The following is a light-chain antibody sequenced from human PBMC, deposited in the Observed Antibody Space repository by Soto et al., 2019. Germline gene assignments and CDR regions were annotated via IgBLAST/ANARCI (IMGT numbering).Light chain of an antibody. CDR3: QQYGAYALT. J-gene: IGKJ4*01. CDR1: QSVRSTY. Sequence: EIVLTHSPGTLSLSPGERATLSFSASQSVRSTYLAWYQQKPGLAPRLLIFGVSNRATGIPDRFSGSGSGTDFTLTISRLEPEDFAVYYCQQYGAYALTFGGGTKVDI. CDR2: GVS. V-gene: IGKV3-20*01.